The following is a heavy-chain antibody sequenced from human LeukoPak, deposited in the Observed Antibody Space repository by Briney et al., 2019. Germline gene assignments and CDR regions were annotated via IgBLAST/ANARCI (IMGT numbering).Heavy chain of an antibody. D-gene: IGHD3-10*01. CDR2: IRSKANSYAT. CDR3: AKDQRYGSVDY. CDR1: GFTFSGSA. Sequence: GGSLTLSCAASGFTFSGSAMHWVRQASGKGLEWVGRIRSKANSYATAYAASVKGRFTISRDDSKNTAYLQMNSLRAEDTAVYYCAKDQRYGSVDYWGQGTLVTVSS. V-gene: IGHV3-73*01. J-gene: IGHJ4*02.